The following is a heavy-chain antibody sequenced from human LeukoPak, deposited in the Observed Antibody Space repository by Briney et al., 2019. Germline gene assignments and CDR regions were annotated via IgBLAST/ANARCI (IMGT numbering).Heavy chain of an antibody. Sequence: SETLSLTCTVSGGSISTTNYYWGWIRQPPGKGLEWIGTIYYSGSTYYNPSLKSRVTISVDTSKNQFSLKLSSVTAADTAVYYCASAYYYDSSGYYQTPFDYWGQGTLVTVSS. CDR1: GGSISTTNYY. J-gene: IGHJ4*02. CDR2: IYYSGST. V-gene: IGHV4-39*07. CDR3: ASAYYYDSSGYYQTPFDY. D-gene: IGHD3-22*01.